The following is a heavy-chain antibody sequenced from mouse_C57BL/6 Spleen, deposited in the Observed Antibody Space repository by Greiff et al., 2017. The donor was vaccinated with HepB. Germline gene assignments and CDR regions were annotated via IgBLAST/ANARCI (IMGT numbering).Heavy chain of an antibody. CDR1: GFTFSSYA. D-gene: IGHD1-1*01. J-gene: IGHJ3*01. Sequence: EVQLVESGGGLVKPGGSLKLSCAASGFTFSSYAMSWVRQTPEKRLEWVATISDGGSYTYYPDNVKGRFTISRDNAKNNLYLQMSHLKSEDTAMYYCARDDYYGNTYWGQGTLVTVSA. CDR3: ARDDYYGNTY. CDR2: ISDGGSYT. V-gene: IGHV5-4*01.